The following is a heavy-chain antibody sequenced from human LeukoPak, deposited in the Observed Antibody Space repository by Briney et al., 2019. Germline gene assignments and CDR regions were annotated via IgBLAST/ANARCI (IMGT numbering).Heavy chain of an antibody. J-gene: IGHJ6*03. Sequence: GASVKVSCKASGYTFTGYYMHWVRQAPGQGLEWMGWINPNSGGTNYAQKFQGRVTMTRDTSISTAYMELSRLRSDDTAMYYCARDQDILTGYGYYYYYMDVWGKGTTVTVSS. CDR2: INPNSGGT. D-gene: IGHD3-9*01. CDR3: ARDQDILTGYGYYYYYMDV. V-gene: IGHV1-2*02. CDR1: GYTFTGYY.